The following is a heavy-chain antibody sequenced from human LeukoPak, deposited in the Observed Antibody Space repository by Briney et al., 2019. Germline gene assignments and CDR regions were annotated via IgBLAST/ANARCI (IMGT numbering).Heavy chain of an antibody. J-gene: IGHJ3*02. D-gene: IGHD4-17*01. CDR3: AGHYGAVVGI. V-gene: IGHV3-30*03. CDR1: GFTFSSYG. CDR2: ISYDGSNK. Sequence: PGRSLRLSCAASGFTFSSYGMHRVRQAPGKGLEWVAVISYDGSNKYYADSVKGRFTISRDNSKNTLYLQMNSLRAEDTAVYYCAGHYGAVVGIWGQGTMVTVSS.